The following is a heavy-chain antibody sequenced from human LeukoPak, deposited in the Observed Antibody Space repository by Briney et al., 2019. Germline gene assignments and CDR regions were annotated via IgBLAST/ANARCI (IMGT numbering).Heavy chain of an antibody. CDR3: ARLKATVSIHAYFDY. J-gene: IGHJ4*02. Sequence: SETLSLTCTVSGGSFSSYYWTWIRQPPEKGLEWIGYIDHSGSTNYNPSLKSRVTISSDTSKNQFSLELSSVTAADTAVYYCARLKATVSIHAYFDYWGQGTLVTVSS. CDR2: IDHSGST. D-gene: IGHD4-17*01. V-gene: IGHV4-59*01. CDR1: GGSFSSYY.